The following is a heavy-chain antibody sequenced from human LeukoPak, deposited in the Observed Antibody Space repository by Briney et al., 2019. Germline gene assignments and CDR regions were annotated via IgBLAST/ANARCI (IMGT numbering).Heavy chain of an antibody. J-gene: IGHJ4*02. D-gene: IGHD3-22*01. CDR2: ISGSGGRT. CDR3: AKGERHYYDSSGYYSYYFDY. Sequence: PGGSLRLSCAASGFTFSNAWMSWVRQAPGKGLEWVSAISGSGGRTYYADSVKGRFTISRDNSKNTLYLQMNSLRAEDTAVYYCAKGERHYYDSSGYYSYYFDYWGQGTLVTVSS. CDR1: GFTFSNAW. V-gene: IGHV3-23*01.